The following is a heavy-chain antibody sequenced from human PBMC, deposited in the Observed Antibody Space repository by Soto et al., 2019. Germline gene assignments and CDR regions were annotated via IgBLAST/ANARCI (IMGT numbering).Heavy chain of an antibody. J-gene: IGHJ4*02. CDR1: GFTFSSYA. Sequence: GGSLRLSCAASGFTFSSYAMSWVRQAPGEGLEWVSAISGSGGSTYYADSVKGRFTISRDNSKNTLYLQMNSLRAEDTAVYYCAKDHSYLEGGYWGQGTLVTVSS. CDR2: ISGSGGST. V-gene: IGHV3-23*01. D-gene: IGHD2-15*01. CDR3: AKDHSYLEGGY.